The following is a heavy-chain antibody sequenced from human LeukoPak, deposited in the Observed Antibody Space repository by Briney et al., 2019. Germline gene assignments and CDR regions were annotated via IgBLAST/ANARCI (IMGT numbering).Heavy chain of an antibody. CDR3: ARGARGAAVLIP. CDR1: GGSFSGYY. V-gene: IGHV4-34*01. CDR2: INHSGST. D-gene: IGHD6-13*01. J-gene: IGHJ4*02. Sequence: SETQSLTCAVYGGSFSGYYWSWIRQPPGKGLEWIGEINHSGSTNYNPSLKSRVTISVDTSKNQFSLKLSSVTAADTAVYYCARGARGAAVLIPWGQGTLVTVSS.